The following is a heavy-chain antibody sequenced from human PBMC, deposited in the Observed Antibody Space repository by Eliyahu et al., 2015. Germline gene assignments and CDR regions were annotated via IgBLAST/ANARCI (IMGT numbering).Heavy chain of an antibody. V-gene: IGHV4-39*01. D-gene: IGHD6-13*01. CDR1: GGSISSSSYY. CDR3: ARQSSPRFLGSSSWLNWFDP. Sequence: QLQLQESGPGLVKPSETLSLTCTVSGGSISSSSYYWGWIRQPPGKGLEWIGSIYYSGSTYYNPSLKSRVTISVDTSKNQFSLKLSSVTAADTAVYYCARQSSPRFLGSSSWLNWFDPWGQGTLVTVSS. CDR2: IYYSGST. J-gene: IGHJ5*02.